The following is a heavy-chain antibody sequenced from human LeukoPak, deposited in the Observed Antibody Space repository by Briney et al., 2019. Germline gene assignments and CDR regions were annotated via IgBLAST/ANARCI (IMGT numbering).Heavy chain of an antibody. J-gene: IGHJ4*02. Sequence: PGGSLRLSCAAPGFTFSDYYMSWIRQAPGKGLEWVSYISSSGTNIYYADSVKGRFTISRDNAKNSLYLQMNSLRSDDTAVYYCARDYSSSPPRTFDYWGRGTLATVSS. CDR1: GFTFSDYY. V-gene: IGHV3-11*01. CDR3: ARDYSSSPPRTFDY. D-gene: IGHD6-6*01. CDR2: ISSSGTNI.